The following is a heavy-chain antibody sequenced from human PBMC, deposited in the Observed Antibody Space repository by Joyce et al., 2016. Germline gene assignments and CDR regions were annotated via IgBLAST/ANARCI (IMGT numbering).Heavy chain of an antibody. CDR1: GFIVSTKY. CDR3: ARLNFGEDY. Sequence: EEQLVESGGGLVQPGGSLRLSCAASGFIVSTKYINWVRQAPGKGLEWVAVIHAGGETAYADSVRGRFTISRDNSRNTLYLQMNALRPEDTAVYYCARLNFGEDYWGQGTLVTVSS. CDR2: IHAGGET. V-gene: IGHV3-66*04. J-gene: IGHJ4*02. D-gene: IGHD4-17*01.